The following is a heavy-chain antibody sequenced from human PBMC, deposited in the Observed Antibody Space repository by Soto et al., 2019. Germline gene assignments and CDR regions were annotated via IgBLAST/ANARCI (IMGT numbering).Heavy chain of an antibody. J-gene: IGHJ4*02. CDR1: GYTLTELS. D-gene: IGHD6-25*01. Sequence: ASVKVSCKVSGYTLTELSMHWVRQAPGKGLEWMGGFDPEDGETIYAQKFQGRVTMTEDTSTDTAYMELSSLRSEDMAVYYCATWGAAKTNFDYWGQGTLVTVSS. V-gene: IGHV1-24*01. CDR2: FDPEDGET. CDR3: ATWGAAKTNFDY.